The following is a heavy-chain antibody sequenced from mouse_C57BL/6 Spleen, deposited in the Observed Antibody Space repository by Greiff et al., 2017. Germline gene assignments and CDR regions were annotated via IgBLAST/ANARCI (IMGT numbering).Heavy chain of an antibody. CDR1: GFTFSSYA. CDR3: TRNYGSSYGRAMDY. D-gene: IGHD1-1*01. Sequence: EVMLVESGEGLVKPGGSLKLSCAASGFTFSSYAMSWVRQTPEKRLEWVAYISSGGDYIYYADTVKGRFTISRDNARNTLYLQMSSLKSDDTAMYYCTRNYGSSYGRAMDYWGQGTSVTVSS. J-gene: IGHJ4*01. CDR2: ISSGGDYI. V-gene: IGHV5-9-1*02.